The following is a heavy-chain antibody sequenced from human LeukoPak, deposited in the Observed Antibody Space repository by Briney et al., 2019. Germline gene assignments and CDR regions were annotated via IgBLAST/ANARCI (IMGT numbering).Heavy chain of an antibody. V-gene: IGHV1-2*02. Sequence: AASVKVSCKTSGYTFTGYHIHWVRQAPGQGREGMGWINPNSGVTTYAQKFQGRVAMTRDTCISTAYMELSSLRSGDTAVYYCAREKYSGGYLLDYWGQGTLVTVSS. CDR1: GYTFTGYH. CDR2: INPNSGVT. CDR3: AREKYSGGYLLDY. J-gene: IGHJ4*02. D-gene: IGHD1-26*01.